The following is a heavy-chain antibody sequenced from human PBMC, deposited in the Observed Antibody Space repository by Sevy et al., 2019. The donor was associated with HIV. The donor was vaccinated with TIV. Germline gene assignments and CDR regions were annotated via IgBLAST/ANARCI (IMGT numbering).Heavy chain of an antibody. V-gene: IGHV3-7*01. CDR2: IKQDGTEK. CDR3: ARALADWGSYHYSF. CDR1: GFTFSTYW. D-gene: IGHD3-16*02. J-gene: IGHJ4*02. Sequence: GGSLRLSCAASGFTFSTYWMTWVRQAPGKGLEWVANIKQDGTEKDYVYSVKDRFTISRDNAKKSLYLQLDSLRAEDTAVYYCARALADWGSYHYSFWGQGTLVTVSS.